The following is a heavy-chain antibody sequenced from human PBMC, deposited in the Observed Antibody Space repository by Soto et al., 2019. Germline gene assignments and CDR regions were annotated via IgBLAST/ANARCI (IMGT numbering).Heavy chain of an antibody. V-gene: IGHV3-23*01. CDR2: ISDTGTRT. CDR1: GFTFSNYC. J-gene: IGHJ5*02. Sequence: GGSLRLSCAASGFTFSNYCMHWVRQPPGKGLEWVSIISDTGTRTHYADSVKGRFTISRDNSKNTLYLDMNSLRAEDTAVYYCAKSLDIHYKNWFDPWGQGTLVTVSS. D-gene: IGHD4-4*01. CDR3: AKSLDIHYKNWFDP.